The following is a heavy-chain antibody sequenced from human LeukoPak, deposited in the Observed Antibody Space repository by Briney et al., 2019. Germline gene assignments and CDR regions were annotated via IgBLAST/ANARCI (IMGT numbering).Heavy chain of an antibody. Sequence: PSETLSLTCTVSGGSISSSRDYWGWIRQPPGRGLGWIGSIYYSGSTYYNPSLKSRVTISVDTSKNQFSLKLSSVTAAETAVYYCARHVEIAVAGPIDYWGQGTLVTVSS. D-gene: IGHD6-19*01. J-gene: IGHJ4*02. CDR3: ARHVEIAVAGPIDY. V-gene: IGHV4-39*01. CDR1: GGSISSSRDY. CDR2: IYYSGST.